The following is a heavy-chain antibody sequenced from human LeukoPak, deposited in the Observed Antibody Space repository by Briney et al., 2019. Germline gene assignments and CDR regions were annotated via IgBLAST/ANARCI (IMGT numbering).Heavy chain of an antibody. V-gene: IGHV3-23*01. D-gene: IGHD3-10*01. CDR2: FTGGGTT. J-gene: IGHJ2*01. CDR1: GITSSSHA. Sequence: GGSLRLSCAASGITSSSHAMDWVRQAPGKGLEWVSAFTGGGTTYYADSVKGRFTVSRDNSKNTLYLQMNSLRAEDTAIYYCARDPRGAWYFDLWGRGTLVTVSS. CDR3: ARDPRGAWYFDL.